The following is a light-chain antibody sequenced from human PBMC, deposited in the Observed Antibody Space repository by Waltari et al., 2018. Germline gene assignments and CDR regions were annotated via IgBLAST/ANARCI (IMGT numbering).Light chain of an antibody. V-gene: IGKV2-30*01. Sequence: DGGLTQSPITLPVTTGQSAPISYRSSQSLVYTDGLGYLNWLHQRPGQAPRRIIYNVPDRFSGSGSGTDFTLMISSVEADDVGVYFCMQAPHWPVTFGEGTRLEIK. CDR3: MQAPHWPVT. CDR1: QSLVYTDGLGY. J-gene: IGKJ5*01.